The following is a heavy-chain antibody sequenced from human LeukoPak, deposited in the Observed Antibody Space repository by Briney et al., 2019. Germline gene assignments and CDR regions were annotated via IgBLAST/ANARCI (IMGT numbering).Heavy chain of an antibody. CDR2: IYSGGST. CDR1: GLTVSSNH. CDR3: ARVYEWLVLTFYYYYMDV. J-gene: IGHJ6*03. V-gene: IGHV3-53*01. D-gene: IGHD6-19*01. Sequence: GGSLRLSSAASGLTVSSNHMSWVRQAPGKGLEWVSVIYSGGSTYYADSVKGRFTISRDNSKNTLYLQMNSLRAEDTAVYYCARVYEWLVLTFYYYYMDVWGKGTTVTVSS.